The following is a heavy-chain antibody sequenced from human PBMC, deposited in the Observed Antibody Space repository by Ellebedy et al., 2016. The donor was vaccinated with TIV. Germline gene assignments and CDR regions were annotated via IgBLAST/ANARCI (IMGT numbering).Heavy chain of an antibody. J-gene: IGHJ4*02. CDR3: ARLGYSYGDYYFDY. CDR2: ISSSGSTI. V-gene: IGHV3-48*04. D-gene: IGHD5-18*01. Sequence: GESLKISCAASGFTFSSYSMNWVRQAPGKGLEWVSYISSSGSTIYYADSVKGRFTISRDNAKNSLYLQMNSLRAEDTAVYYCARLGYSYGDYYFDYWGQGTLVTVFS. CDR1: GFTFSSYS.